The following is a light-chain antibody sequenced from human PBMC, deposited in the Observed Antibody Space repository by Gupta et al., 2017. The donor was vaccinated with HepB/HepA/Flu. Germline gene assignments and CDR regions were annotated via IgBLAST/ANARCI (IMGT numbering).Light chain of an antibody. Sequence: QSVLTQPPSASAAPGQTVTISCSGSSSNIGSNYVSWYQQLPGTAPKLLIYDDNKRPSGIPDRFSGSKSGTSSTLAITGLQTGDEADYYCGTWDGSLSAGVFGGGTKLTVL. CDR2: DDN. CDR1: SSNIGSNY. CDR3: GTWDGSLSAGV. J-gene: IGLJ3*02. V-gene: IGLV1-51*01.